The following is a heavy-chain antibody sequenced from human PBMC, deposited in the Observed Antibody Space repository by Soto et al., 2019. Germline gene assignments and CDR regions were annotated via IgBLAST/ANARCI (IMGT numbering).Heavy chain of an antibody. CDR2: FDPEDGET. CDR1: GYTLTELS. Sequence: GASVKVSCKVSGYTLTELSMQWVRQAPGKGLEWKGGFDPEDGETIYAQKFQGRVTMTEDTSTDTAYMELSSLRSEDTAVYYCATEPPTVITSPAEYFQHWGQGTLVTVSS. CDR3: ATEPPTVITSPAEYFQH. D-gene: IGHD4-17*01. J-gene: IGHJ1*01. V-gene: IGHV1-24*01.